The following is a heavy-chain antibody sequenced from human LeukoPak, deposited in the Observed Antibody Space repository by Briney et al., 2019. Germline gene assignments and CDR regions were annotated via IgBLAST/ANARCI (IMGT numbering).Heavy chain of an antibody. CDR3: ASLFLCYGCSSSSDSFNI. V-gene: IGHV3-74*01. J-gene: IGHJ3*02. D-gene: IGHD6-6*01. CDR1: GFTFSRYW. Sequence: PGGSLRLSCEASGFTFSRYWMHWVRQAPGKGLVWVSRINSDGSRTTYADSVRGRFTISRDNAKNTLYLQMNSLRAEDTAVYSCASLFLCYGCSSSSDSFNIWGQGTMVTVSS. CDR2: INSDGSRT.